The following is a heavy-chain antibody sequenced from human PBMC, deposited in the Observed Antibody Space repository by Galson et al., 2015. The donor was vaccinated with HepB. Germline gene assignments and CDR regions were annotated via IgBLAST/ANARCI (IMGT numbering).Heavy chain of an antibody. CDR1: GYSFTSYW. CDR2: IYPGDSDT. J-gene: IGHJ3*02. D-gene: IGHD6-19*01. CDR3: ARHSSGWSSDAFDI. Sequence: QSGAEVEKPGESLKISCKGSGYSFTSYWIGWGRQMPGKGLEWMAIIYPGDSDTRYSPSFQVQVTISADKSISTAYLQWRSLKATDTAMYYCARHSSGWSSDAFDIWAQGTMVIVSS. V-gene: IGHV5-51*01.